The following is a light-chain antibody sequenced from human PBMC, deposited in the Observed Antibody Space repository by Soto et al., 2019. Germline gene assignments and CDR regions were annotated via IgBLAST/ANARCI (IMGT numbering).Light chain of an antibody. CDR3: QSYDNSLRGVV. J-gene: IGLJ2*01. CDR1: SSNIGSNYD. CDR2: VND. V-gene: IGLV1-40*01. Sequence: QSVLTQPPSVSGAPGQRVTISCTGSSSNIGSNYDVQWYQLLPGTAPKLLIYVNDNRPSGVPDRFSGSRSGTSASLAITGLRAEDAADYYCQSYDNSLRGVVFGGGTKLTVL.